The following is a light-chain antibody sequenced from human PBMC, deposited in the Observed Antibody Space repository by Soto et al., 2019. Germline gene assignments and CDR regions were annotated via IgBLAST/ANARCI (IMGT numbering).Light chain of an antibody. J-gene: IGLJ2*01. CDR3: SSHAGSKNVV. V-gene: IGLV2-8*01. CDR1: SSDVGGYNY. Sequence: QSALTQPASASGSPGQSVTISCTGTSSDVGGYNYVSWYQHHPGKAPKLMIYEVSKRPSGVPDRFSGSKSGNTASLTVSGLQAEDEADYYCSSHAGSKNVVFGGGTKLTVL. CDR2: EVS.